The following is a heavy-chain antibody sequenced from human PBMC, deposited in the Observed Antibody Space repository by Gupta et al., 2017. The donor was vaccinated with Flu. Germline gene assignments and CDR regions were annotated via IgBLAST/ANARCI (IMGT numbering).Heavy chain of an antibody. CDR2: FSWNSGSI. CDR3: VKDRWKWPKGGLDH. V-gene: IGHV3-9*01. Sequence: DDDAMHWVRQAPGKGLEWVSGFSWNSGSIGYADSVKGRFTISRDNAKNSLYLQMNSLRAEDTALYYCVKDRWKWPKGGLDHWGQGTLVTVAS. D-gene: IGHD5-12*01. J-gene: IGHJ4*02. CDR1: DDDA.